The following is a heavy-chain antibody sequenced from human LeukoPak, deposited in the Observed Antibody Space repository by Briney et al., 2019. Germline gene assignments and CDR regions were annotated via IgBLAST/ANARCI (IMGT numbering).Heavy chain of an antibody. Sequence: GGSLRLSCSASGFTFSTYTMHWVRQAPGKGLGTVSAITGNGGSTFYADSVKGRFTISRDNSKNTLYLQMSSLRAEDTAMYYCARRDDYSAYDCWGQGTLVTVSS. CDR2: ITGNGGST. D-gene: IGHD5-24*01. V-gene: IGHV3-64D*06. CDR3: ARRDDYSAYDC. CDR1: GFTFSTYT. J-gene: IGHJ4*02.